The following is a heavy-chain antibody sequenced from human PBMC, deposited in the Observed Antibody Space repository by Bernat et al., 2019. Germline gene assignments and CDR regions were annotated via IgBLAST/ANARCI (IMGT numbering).Heavy chain of an antibody. V-gene: IGHV1-18*04. CDR3: AITRTVAGAYYYYYGMDV. Sequence: QVQLVQSGAEVKKPGASVKVSCKASGYTFTSYGISWVRQAPGQGLEWMGWISAYNGNTNYAQKLQGRVTMTTDTSTSTVYMELRSLRSDDTAVYYCAITRTVAGAYYYYYGMDVWGQGTTVTVSS. CDR2: ISAYNGNT. CDR1: GYTFTSYG. D-gene: IGHD6-19*01. J-gene: IGHJ6*02.